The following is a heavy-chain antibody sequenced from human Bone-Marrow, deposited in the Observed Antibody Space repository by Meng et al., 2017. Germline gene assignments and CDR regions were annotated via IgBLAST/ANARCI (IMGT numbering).Heavy chain of an antibody. CDR3: ASSGGSCFDP. V-gene: IGHV3-21*01. CDR2: ISSSSSYI. J-gene: IGHJ5*02. Sequence: EVQLGGSGGGPVKPGGSLRLSCAASGFTFSSYSMNWVRQAPGKGLEWVSSISSSSSYIYYADSVKGRFTISRDNAKNSLYLQMNSLRAEDTAVYYCASSGGSCFDPWGQGTLVTVSS. CDR1: GFTFSSYS. D-gene: IGHD2-15*01.